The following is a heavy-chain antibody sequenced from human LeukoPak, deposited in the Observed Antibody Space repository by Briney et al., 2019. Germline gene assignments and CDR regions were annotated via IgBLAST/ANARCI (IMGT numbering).Heavy chain of an antibody. V-gene: IGHV4-34*01. Sequence: PSETLSLTCTVSGGSISSYYWSWIRQPPGKGLEWIGEINHSGSTNYNPSLKSRVTISVDTSKNQFSLKLSSVTAADTAVYYCARGWYSSGWYSDYWGQGTLVTVFS. CDR2: INHSGST. CDR1: GGSISSYY. J-gene: IGHJ4*02. CDR3: ARGWYSSGWYSDY. D-gene: IGHD6-19*01.